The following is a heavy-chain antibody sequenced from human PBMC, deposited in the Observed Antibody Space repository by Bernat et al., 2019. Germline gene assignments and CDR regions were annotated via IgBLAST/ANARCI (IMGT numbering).Heavy chain of an antibody. D-gene: IGHD5-24*01. J-gene: IGHJ4*02. CDR1: GFTFSSYG. Sequence: QVQLVESGGGVVQPGRSLRLSCAASGFTFSSYGMHWVRQAPGKGLEWVAVIWYDGSNKYYAESVKGRFTISRDNSKNTMYLQMNSLRAEDTAVYYCAREDGYNLSSFDSWGQGTLVTVSS. CDR3: AREDGYNLSSFDS. V-gene: IGHV3-33*01. CDR2: IWYDGSNK.